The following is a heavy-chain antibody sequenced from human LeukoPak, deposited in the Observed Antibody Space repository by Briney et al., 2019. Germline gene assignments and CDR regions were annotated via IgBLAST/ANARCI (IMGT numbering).Heavy chain of an antibody. CDR3: TTEISDTAMVDY. D-gene: IGHD5-18*01. CDR1: GFTFSDYY. Sequence: GGSLRLSCAASGFTFSDYYMSWIRQAPGKGLEWVSYISSSGSTIYYADSVKGRFTISRDNAKNSLYLQMNSLKTEDTAVYYCTTEISDTAMVDYWGQGTLVTVSS. V-gene: IGHV3-11*01. CDR2: ISSSGSTI. J-gene: IGHJ4*02.